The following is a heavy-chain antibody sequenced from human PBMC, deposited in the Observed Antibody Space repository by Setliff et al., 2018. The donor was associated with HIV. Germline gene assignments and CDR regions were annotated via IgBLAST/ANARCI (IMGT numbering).Heavy chain of an antibody. CDR3: ARRGREGIAVAATVS. D-gene: IGHD6-19*01. V-gene: IGHV3-66*02. Sequence: GGSLSLSCVASGFNVRNNYMSWARQAPGKGLEWVSIIYSSGKTFYSNSVKGRFTISRDNSKNTVYLQMNSPSIEDTAIYYCARRGREGIAVAATVSWGQGSLVTVS. CDR2: IYSSGKT. J-gene: IGHJ4*02. CDR1: GFNVRNNY.